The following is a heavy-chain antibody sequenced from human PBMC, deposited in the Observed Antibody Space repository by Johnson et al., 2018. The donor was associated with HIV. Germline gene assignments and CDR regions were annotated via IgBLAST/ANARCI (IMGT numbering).Heavy chain of an antibody. CDR1: GFTFSSYA. D-gene: IGHD3-10*01. CDR3: YCTDHFRAGSESKGTFDA. V-gene: IGHV3-30-3*01. Sequence: QVQLVESGGGVVQPGRSLRLSCAASGFTFSSYAMHWVRQAPGKGLEWVAVISYDGSNKYYADSVKGRFTISRDNSKNTLYLQKNSLRQDDTAVYSCYCTDHFRAGSESKGTFDAWGQGTMVTVSS. J-gene: IGHJ3*01. CDR2: ISYDGSNK.